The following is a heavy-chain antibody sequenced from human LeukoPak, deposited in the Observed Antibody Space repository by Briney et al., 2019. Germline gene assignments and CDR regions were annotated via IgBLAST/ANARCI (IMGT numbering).Heavy chain of an antibody. V-gene: IGHV3-7*01. D-gene: IGHD3-9*01. Sequence: GGSLRLSCAASGFSFTTYWMSWVRQAPGKGLEWVANIKQDGSEKYYVDSVKGRFTISRDNAKNSLFLQINSLSPEDTAVYFCARDLTGYYYSYMDVWGKGTTVTISS. CDR3: ARDLTGYYYSYMDV. CDR1: GFSFTTYW. J-gene: IGHJ6*03. CDR2: IKQDGSEK.